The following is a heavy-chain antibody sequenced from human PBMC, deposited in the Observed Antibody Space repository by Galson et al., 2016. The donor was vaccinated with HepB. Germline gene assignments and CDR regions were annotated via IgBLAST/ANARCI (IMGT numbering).Heavy chain of an antibody. J-gene: IGHJ3*01. CDR1: GLTLTTPG. CDR2: ISSSVSTI. D-gene: IGHD6-6*01. V-gene: IGHV3-48*02. CDR3: ARELVRSAFDL. Sequence: LRLSCAASGLTLTTPGLNWVRQAPGKGPEGVSYISSSVSTIYYADSVMGRFTISRDNTKNSVYLQMNNLRDEDTAVYYCARELVRSAFDLWGQGTMVTVSS.